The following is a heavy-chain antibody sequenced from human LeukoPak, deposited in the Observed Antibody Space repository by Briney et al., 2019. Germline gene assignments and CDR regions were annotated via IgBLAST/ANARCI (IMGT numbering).Heavy chain of an antibody. CDR3: ARDKTFEVVNFFDS. V-gene: IGHV4-39*07. J-gene: IGHJ4*02. Sequence: SETLSLTCTVSGGSISSGSLYWGWIRQPPGKGLEWIGSIYYSGSTYYNPSLESRITMSLDTSKNQFSLKLYSVTAADTAMYYCARDKTFEVVNFFDSWGQGALVTVSS. CDR1: GGSISSGSLY. D-gene: IGHD3-3*01. CDR2: IYYSGST.